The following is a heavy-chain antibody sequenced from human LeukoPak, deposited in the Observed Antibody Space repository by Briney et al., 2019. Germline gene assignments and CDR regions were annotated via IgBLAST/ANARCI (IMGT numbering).Heavy chain of an antibody. CDR2: TYHSGST. CDR1: GGSISSGGFS. Sequence: SETLSLTCAVSGGSISSGGFSSSWIRQPPGKGLEWIGYTYHSGSTYYNPSLKSRVTISEDRSKNQFSLKLSSVTAADTAVYYCARCRGYYSTCSFDIWGPGTLVTVSS. V-gene: IGHV4-30-2*01. CDR3: ARCRGYYSTCSFDI. J-gene: IGHJ3*02. D-gene: IGHD3-22*01.